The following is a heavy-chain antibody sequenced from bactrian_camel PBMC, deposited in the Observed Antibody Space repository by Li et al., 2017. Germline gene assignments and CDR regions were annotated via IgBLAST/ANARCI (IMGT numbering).Heavy chain of an antibody. J-gene: IGHJ6*01. Sequence: DVQLVESGGGSVQAGGSLRLSCAASIDNFRSSCMGWFRQASDKEREGVATIYSDTGGTTYADSVKGRFTISQDGAKNTLYLQMNSLRPEDTAVYYCAAGSTRACYSRMRWDLLGFWGQGTQITVS. CDR1: IDNFRSSC. D-gene: IGHD2*01. CDR2: IYSDTGGT. V-gene: IGHV3S42*01. CDR3: AAGSTRACYSRMRWDLLGF.